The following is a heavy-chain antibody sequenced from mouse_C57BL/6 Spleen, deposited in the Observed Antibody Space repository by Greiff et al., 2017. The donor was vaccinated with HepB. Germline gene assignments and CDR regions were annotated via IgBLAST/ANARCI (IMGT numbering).Heavy chain of an antibody. V-gene: IGHV5-4*03. CDR2: ISDGGSYT. J-gene: IGHJ1*03. D-gene: IGHD4-1*01. CDR1: GFTFSSYA. CDR3: ARGGNWYWYFDV. Sequence: DVMLVESGGGLVKPGGSLKLSCAASGFTFSSYAMSWVRQTPEKRLEWVATISDGGSYTYYPDNVKGRFTISRDNAKNNLYLQMSHLKSEDTAMYYCARGGNWYWYFDVWGTGTTVTVSS.